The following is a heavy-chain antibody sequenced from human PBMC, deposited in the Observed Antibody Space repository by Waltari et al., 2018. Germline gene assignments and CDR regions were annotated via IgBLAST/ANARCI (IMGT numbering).Heavy chain of an antibody. Sequence: EVQLVESGGGLVQPGGSLRLSCAASGFTFSSYAMSWVRPAPGKGLEWVSAISGSGGSTYYADSVKGRFTISRDKSKNTLYLQMNSLRAEDTAVYYCARGSSSWYYEVDYWGQGTLVTVSS. CDR2: ISGSGGST. CDR3: ARGSSSWYYEVDY. J-gene: IGHJ4*02. D-gene: IGHD6-13*01. V-gene: IGHV3-23*04. CDR1: GFTFSSYA.